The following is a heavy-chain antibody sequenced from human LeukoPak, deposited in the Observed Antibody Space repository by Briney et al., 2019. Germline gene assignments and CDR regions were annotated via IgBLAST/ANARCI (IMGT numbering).Heavy chain of an antibody. Sequence: SVKVSCKASGGTFTSYTISWVRRAPGQGLEWMGRIIPILGIANYAQKFQGRVTITADKSTSTAYMELSSLRSEDTAVYYCAREAGLDIVVVPAASFDYWGQGTLVTVSS. V-gene: IGHV1-69*04. CDR3: AREAGLDIVVVPAASFDY. D-gene: IGHD2-2*03. CDR2: IIPILGIA. J-gene: IGHJ4*02. CDR1: GGTFTSYT.